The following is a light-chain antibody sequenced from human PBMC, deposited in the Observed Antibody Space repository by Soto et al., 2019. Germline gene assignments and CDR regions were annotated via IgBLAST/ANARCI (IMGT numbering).Light chain of an antibody. J-gene: IGKJ2*01. CDR1: QSIGRY. V-gene: IGKV1-39*01. CDR3: QQSYSTLPYT. CDR2: AAS. Sequence: DIQMTQSPSSLSASVGDRVTITCRASQSIGRYLNWYQQKPGKPPKLLIYAASILQSGVPSRFSGSGSGTEFTLTINSLQPEDFVIYYCQQSYSTLPYTFGQGTKLEI.